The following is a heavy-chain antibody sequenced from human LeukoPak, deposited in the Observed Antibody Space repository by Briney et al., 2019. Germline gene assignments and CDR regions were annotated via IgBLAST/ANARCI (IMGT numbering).Heavy chain of an antibody. D-gene: IGHD1/OR15-1a*01. V-gene: IGHV3-30-3*01. J-gene: IGHJ4*02. CDR1: GFTFSSYA. Sequence: PGGSLRLSCAASGFTFSSYAMHWVRQAPGKGLEWVAVISYDGSNKYYADSVKGRFTISRDNSKNTLYLQMNRLRPDDTAVYYCARDSSDANIDYWGQGTLVTVSS. CDR2: ISYDGSNK. CDR3: ARDSSDANIDY.